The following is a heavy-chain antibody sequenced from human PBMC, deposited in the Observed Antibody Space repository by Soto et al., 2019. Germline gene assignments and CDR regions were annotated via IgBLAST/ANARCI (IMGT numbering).Heavy chain of an antibody. CDR3: ARQGYDFWSGYKRTGYYYYMDV. CDR1: GYTFTSYG. V-gene: IGHV1-18*01. Sequence: QVRLVQSGAEVKKPGASVKVSCKASGYTFTSYGISWVRQAPGQGLEWMGWINAYNGNTDYAQKLQGRVTMTTDTSTSTAYMELRSLRSDDTAVYYCARQGYDFWSGYKRTGYYYYMDVWGKGTTVTVSS. CDR2: INAYNGNT. J-gene: IGHJ6*03. D-gene: IGHD3-3*01.